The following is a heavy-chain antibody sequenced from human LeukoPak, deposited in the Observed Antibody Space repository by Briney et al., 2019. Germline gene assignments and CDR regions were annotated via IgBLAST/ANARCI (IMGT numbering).Heavy chain of an antibody. Sequence: ASVKVSCKASGYTFTSYYMHWVRQAPGQGLEWMGIINPSGGSTSYAQKFQGRVTMTRDTSTSTVYMELSSLRSEDTAVYYCARAGGGITIFGVVTTWYYFDYWGQGTLVTVSS. CDR2: INPSGGST. D-gene: IGHD3-3*01. CDR3: ARAGGGITIFGVVTTWYYFDY. J-gene: IGHJ4*02. V-gene: IGHV1-46*01. CDR1: GYTFTSYY.